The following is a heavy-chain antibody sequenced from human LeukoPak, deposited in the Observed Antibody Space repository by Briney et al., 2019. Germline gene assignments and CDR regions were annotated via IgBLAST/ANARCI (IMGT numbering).Heavy chain of an antibody. D-gene: IGHD2-15*01. CDR3: ARGAVMAVVPSYDY. CDR2: IYHSGST. Sequence: SETLSLTCAVYGGSFSGYYWSWIRQPPGKGLEWIGEIYHSGSTNYNPSLKSRVTISVDKSKNQFSLKLSSVTAADTAVYYCARGAVMAVVPSYDYWGQGTLVTVSS. CDR1: GGSFSGYY. V-gene: IGHV4-34*01. J-gene: IGHJ4*02.